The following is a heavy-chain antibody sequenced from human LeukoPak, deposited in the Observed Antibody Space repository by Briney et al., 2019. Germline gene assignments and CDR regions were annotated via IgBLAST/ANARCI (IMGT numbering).Heavy chain of an antibody. CDR1: GFTFSSYS. Sequence: GGSLRLSCAASGFTFSSYSMNWVRQAPGKGLEWVSSISSSSGYIYYADSVKGRFTISRDNAKNSLYLQMNILRAEDTAVYYCVRALRDGSNIMWYWGQGTLVTVSS. J-gene: IGHJ4*02. CDR2: ISSSSGYI. D-gene: IGHD5-24*01. V-gene: IGHV3-21*04. CDR3: VRALRDGSNIMWY.